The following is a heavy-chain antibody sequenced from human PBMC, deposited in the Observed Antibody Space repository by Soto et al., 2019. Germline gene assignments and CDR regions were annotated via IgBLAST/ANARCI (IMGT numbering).Heavy chain of an antibody. V-gene: IGHV3-23*01. CDR1: GFTFSSYA. J-gene: IGHJ1*01. D-gene: IGHD3-22*01. CDR2: ISGSGGST. Sequence: PGGSLRLSCAASGFTFSSYAMSWVRQAPGKGLEWVSAISGSGGSTYYADSVKGRFTISRDNSKNTLYLQMNSLRAEDTAVYYCAKRPWEDYYDSSGYNYLAYFQHWGQGTLVTVSS. CDR3: AKRPWEDYYDSSGYNYLAYFQH.